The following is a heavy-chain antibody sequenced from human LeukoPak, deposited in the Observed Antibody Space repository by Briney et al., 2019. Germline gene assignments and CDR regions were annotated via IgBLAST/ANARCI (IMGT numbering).Heavy chain of an antibody. CDR1: GGSISSSSYY. J-gene: IGHJ5*02. CDR3: ARSGTWFGELLNWFDP. D-gene: IGHD3-10*01. CDR2: IYYSGST. V-gene: IGHV4-39*07. Sequence: PSETLSLTCTVSGGSISSSSYYWGWIRQPPGKGLEWIGSIYYSGSTYYNPSLKSRVTISVDTSKNQFSLKLSSVTAADTAVYYCARSGTWFGELLNWFDPWGQGTLVTVSS.